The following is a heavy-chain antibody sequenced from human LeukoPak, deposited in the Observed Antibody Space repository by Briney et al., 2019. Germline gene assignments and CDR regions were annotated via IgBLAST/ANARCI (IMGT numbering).Heavy chain of an antibody. CDR1: GFTFSSYW. Sequence: PGGSLRLSCVASGFTFSSYWMSWVRQAPGKGLEWVANIKQDGSEKYYVDSVKGRFTISRDNAKNSLYLQMNSLRAEDTAVYYCARRYFDYWGQGTLGTVS. J-gene: IGHJ4*02. CDR2: IKQDGSEK. CDR3: ARRYFDY. V-gene: IGHV3-7*02.